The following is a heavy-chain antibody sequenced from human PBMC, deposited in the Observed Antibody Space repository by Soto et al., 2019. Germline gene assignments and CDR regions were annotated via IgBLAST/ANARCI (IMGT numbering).Heavy chain of an antibody. CDR2: ISYDGSNK. D-gene: IGHD6-19*01. J-gene: IGHJ4*02. V-gene: IGHV3-30*03. Sequence: GGSLRLSCAASGFTFSSYGMHWVRQAPGKGLEWVAVISYDGSNKYYADSVKGRFTISRDNSKNTLYLQMNSLRAEDTAVYYCATRQRIAVAGSDYWGQGTLVTVSS. CDR3: ATRQRIAVAGSDY. CDR1: GFTFSSYG.